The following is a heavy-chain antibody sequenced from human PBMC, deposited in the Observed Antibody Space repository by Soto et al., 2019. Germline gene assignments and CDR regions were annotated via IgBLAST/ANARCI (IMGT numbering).Heavy chain of an antibody. Sequence: PSETLSLTCAVYGGSFSGYYWSWIRQPPGKGLEWIGEINHSGSTNYNPSLKSRVTISVDTSKNQFSLKLSSVTAADTAVYYCARGEEGTKYYYYYYGMDVCGQGTTVTVYS. V-gene: IGHV4-34*01. J-gene: IGHJ6*02. CDR2: INHSGST. CDR3: ARGEEGTKYYYYYYGMDV. CDR1: GGSFSGYY. D-gene: IGHD1-1*01.